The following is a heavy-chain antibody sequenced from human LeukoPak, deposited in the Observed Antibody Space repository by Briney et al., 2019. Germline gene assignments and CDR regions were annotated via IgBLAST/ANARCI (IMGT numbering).Heavy chain of an antibody. V-gene: IGHV3-30-3*01. D-gene: IGHD3-22*01. CDR3: AREGYYDSKAEGFLDC. Sequence: GGSLRLSCAASGFTFSSYAMHWVRQAPGKGLEWVAIISYDGSNKDYADSVKGRFTISRDNSKNTLYLQMNSLRAEDTAVFYCAREGYYDSKAEGFLDCWGQGTLVTVSS. CDR2: ISYDGSNK. CDR1: GFTFSSYA. J-gene: IGHJ4*02.